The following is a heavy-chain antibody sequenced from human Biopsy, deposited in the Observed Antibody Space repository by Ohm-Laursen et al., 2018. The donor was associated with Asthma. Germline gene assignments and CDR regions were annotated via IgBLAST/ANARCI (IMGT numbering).Heavy chain of an antibody. J-gene: IGHJ6*02. CDR2: VFWSGST. D-gene: IGHD4-17*01. Sequence: TLSLTCRVSGGYTGSSDHHWAWIRQAPGKSLEWIGFVFWSGSTHYSRSLERRVSISIDTATNEFSMKLWSVTPADTAVYFCARVVSYGDIYFGIDVWGPGNTVVVS. V-gene: IGHV4-30-4*01. CDR3: ARVVSYGDIYFGIDV. CDR1: GGYTGSSDHH.